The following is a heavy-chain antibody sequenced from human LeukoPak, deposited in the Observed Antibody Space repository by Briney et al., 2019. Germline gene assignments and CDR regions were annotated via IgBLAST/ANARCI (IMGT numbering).Heavy chain of an antibody. J-gene: IGHJ4*02. CDR3: AKDFFSSGWYDY. D-gene: IGHD6-19*01. CDR2: ISGSGGST. Sequence: GGSLRLSCAASGFTFSSYAMSWVRQAPGKGLEWVSAISGSGGSTYYADSVKGRFTISRDISKNTLYLQMNSLRAEDTAVYYCAKDFFSSGWYDYWGQGTLVTVSS. V-gene: IGHV3-23*01. CDR1: GFTFSSYA.